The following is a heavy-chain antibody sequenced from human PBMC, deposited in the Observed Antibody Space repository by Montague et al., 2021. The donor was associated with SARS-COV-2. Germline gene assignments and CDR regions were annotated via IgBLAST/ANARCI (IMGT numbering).Heavy chain of an antibody. D-gene: IGHD3-22*01. CDR1: GFTFSSYW. CDR2: IKQDGSEK. J-gene: IGHJ6*02. CDR3: ARWGGTHYYDRSGYYYDYYYFGMGV. Sequence: SLRLSCAASGFTFSSYWMSWVRQAPGKGLEWVANIKQDGSEKNYVDSVKGRYTSSRDNAKKSLYLQMNSLRAEDTAVYYCARWGGTHYYDRSGYYYDYYYFGMGVWGQGTTVTVSS. V-gene: IGHV3-7*01.